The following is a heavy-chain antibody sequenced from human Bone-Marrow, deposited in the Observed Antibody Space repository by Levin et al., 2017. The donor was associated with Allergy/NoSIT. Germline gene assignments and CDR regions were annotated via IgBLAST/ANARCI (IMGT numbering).Heavy chain of an antibody. CDR3: ANLPGKWVEHWYFNV. Sequence: QTGGSLRLSCTGSGVTFTRYGLSWVRQAPGKGLEWVSSITDSGDTTHYAASVKGRFTISGDKSKNTLYLQMDSLRVDDTGRYFCANLPGKWVEHWYFNVWGRGALVVVSS. CDR1: GVTFTRYG. V-gene: IGHV3-23*01. D-gene: IGHD6-19*01. CDR2: ITDSGDTT. J-gene: IGHJ2*01.